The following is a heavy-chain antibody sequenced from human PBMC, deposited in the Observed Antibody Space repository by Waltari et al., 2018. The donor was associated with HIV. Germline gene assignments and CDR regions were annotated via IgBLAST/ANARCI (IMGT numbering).Heavy chain of an antibody. D-gene: IGHD3-16*01. CDR2: ISSSSSYI. V-gene: IGHV3-21*01. Sequence: EVQLVESGGGLVKPGGSLSLPCAASGFTFRGYCGNWVRQAPGKGLEWVSSISSSSSYISYADSVKGRFTISRDNAKNSLYLQMNSLRAEDTAVYYCARDLRLRSPTYGMDVWGQGTTVTVSS. CDR3: ARDLRLRSPTYGMDV. J-gene: IGHJ6*02. CDR1: GFTFRGYC.